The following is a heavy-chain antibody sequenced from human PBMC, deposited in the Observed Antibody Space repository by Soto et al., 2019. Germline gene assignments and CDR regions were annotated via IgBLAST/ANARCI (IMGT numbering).Heavy chain of an antibody. V-gene: IGHV4-39*01. CDR2: IYYSGST. CDR1: GGSISSSSYY. Sequence: SETLSLTCTVSGGSISSSSYYWGWIRQPPGKGLEWIGSIYYSGSTYYNPSLKSRVTISVDTSKNQFSLKLSSVTAADTAVYYCAIHDWAKPFDYWGQGTLVTVSS. D-gene: IGHD3-9*01. J-gene: IGHJ4*02. CDR3: AIHDWAKPFDY.